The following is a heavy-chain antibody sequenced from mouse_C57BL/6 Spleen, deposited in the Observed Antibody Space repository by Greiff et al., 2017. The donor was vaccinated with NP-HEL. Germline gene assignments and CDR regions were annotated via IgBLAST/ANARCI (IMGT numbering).Heavy chain of an antibody. V-gene: IGHV14-1*01. CDR1: GFNIKDYY. CDR2: IDPEDGDT. Sequence: VQLQQSGAELVRPGASVKLSCTASGFNIKDYYMHWVKQRPEQGLEWIGRIDPEDGDTEYAPKFQGKATMTADTSSNTAYLQLSSLTSEDTAVYYCTRGVVATRRFAYWGQGTLVTVSA. J-gene: IGHJ3*01. CDR3: TRGVVATRRFAY. D-gene: IGHD1-1*01.